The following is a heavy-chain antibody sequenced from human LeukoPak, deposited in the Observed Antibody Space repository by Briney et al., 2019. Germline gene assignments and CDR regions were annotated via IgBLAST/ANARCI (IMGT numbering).Heavy chain of an antibody. CDR1: GGSFSGYY. Sequence: TTSETLSLTCAVYGGSFSGYYWSWIRQPPGKGLEWIGYIYYSGSTNYNPSLKSRVTISVDTSKNQFSLKLSSVTAADTAVYYCARESGTYYDFWSGYSSHWFDPWGQGTLVTVSS. CDR3: ARESGTYYDFWSGYSSHWFDP. CDR2: IYYSGST. D-gene: IGHD3-3*01. J-gene: IGHJ5*02. V-gene: IGHV4-59*01.